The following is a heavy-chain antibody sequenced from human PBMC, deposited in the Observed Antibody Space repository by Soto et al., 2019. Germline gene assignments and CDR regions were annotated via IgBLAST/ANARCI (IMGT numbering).Heavy chain of an antibody. CDR3: ARGGRDAYDWFDP. D-gene: IGHD3-16*01. J-gene: IGHJ5*02. CDR2: IKQDGSEK. V-gene: IGHV3-7*01. Sequence: EAQLVESGGGLVQPGGSLRVSCAVSGFTFSDYWMSWVRQAPGKGLEWVAKIKQDGSEKDYVESVKGRFTISRDNANNSLYLHMYSLRVEDTAIYYCARGGRDAYDWFDPWGQGTLVTVSS. CDR1: GFTFSDYW.